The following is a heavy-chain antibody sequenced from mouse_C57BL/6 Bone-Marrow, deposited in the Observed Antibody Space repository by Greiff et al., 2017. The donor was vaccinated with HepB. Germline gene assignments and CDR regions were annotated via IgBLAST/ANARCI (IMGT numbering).Heavy chain of an antibody. CDR1: GFTFSDYG. CDR2: ISNLAYSI. J-gene: IGHJ2*01. Sequence: DVMLVESGGGLVQPGGSLKLSCAASGFTFSDYGMAWVRQAPRKGPAWVAFISNLAYSIYYADTVTGRFTISRENAKNTLYLEMSSLMSEDTAMYYCARHDGYYGLGYWGQGTTLTVSS. V-gene: IGHV5-15*01. D-gene: IGHD2-3*01. CDR3: ARHDGYYGLGY.